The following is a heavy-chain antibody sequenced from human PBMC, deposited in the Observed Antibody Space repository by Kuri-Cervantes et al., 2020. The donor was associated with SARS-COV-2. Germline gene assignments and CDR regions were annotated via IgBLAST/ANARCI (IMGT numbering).Heavy chain of an antibody. CDR3: VRDCTISSCSNAGKY. CDR2: ISYDGGRT. Sequence: GESLKISCTASGFTFSDYWMHWVRQASGKGPMWVSRISYDGGRTMYADTVRGRFTISRDNAKNTLFLQMNSLRLEDTAVYYCVRDCTISSCSNAGKYWGQGTLVTVSS. V-gene: IGHV3-74*03. CDR1: GFTFSDYW. J-gene: IGHJ4*02. D-gene: IGHD6-13*01.